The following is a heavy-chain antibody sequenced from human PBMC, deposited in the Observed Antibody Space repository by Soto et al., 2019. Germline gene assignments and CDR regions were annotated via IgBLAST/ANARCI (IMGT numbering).Heavy chain of an antibody. J-gene: IGHJ4*02. V-gene: IGHV3-33*01. D-gene: IGHD3-10*01. CDR1: GFTFSSYG. Sequence: QVQLVESGGGAVQPGRSLRLSCAASGFTFSSYGMNWVRQAPGKGLEWVALIWYDGSNKYYVDSVKGRFSISRDNSKNTLYLQMNSLRTEDTAVYYCAREGTMVRGFDCWGPGTLVTVSS. CDR2: IWYDGSNK. CDR3: AREGTMVRGFDC.